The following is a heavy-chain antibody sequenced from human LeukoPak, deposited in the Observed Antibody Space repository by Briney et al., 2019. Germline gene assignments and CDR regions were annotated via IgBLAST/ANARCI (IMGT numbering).Heavy chain of an antibody. CDR2: IYHSGST. CDR1: GGSISSGGYS. V-gene: IGHV4-30-2*01. Sequence: SETLSLTCAVSGGSISSGGYSWSWVRQPPGKGLEWIVYIYHSGSTYYNPSLKSRVTISVDRSKNQFSLKLSSVTAADTAVYYCARVAGSYSTYYYYYGMDVWGQGTTVTVSS. CDR3: ARVAGSYSTYYYYYGMDV. D-gene: IGHD3-10*01. J-gene: IGHJ6*02.